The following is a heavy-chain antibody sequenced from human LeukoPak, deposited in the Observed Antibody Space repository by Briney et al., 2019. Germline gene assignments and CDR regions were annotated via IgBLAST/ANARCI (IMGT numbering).Heavy chain of an antibody. V-gene: IGHV5-51*01. D-gene: IGHD2/OR15-2a*01. Sequence: GESLKISCKGSGYTFTNYWIGWVRQMPGKGLEFMGIIYPGDSDTRYSPSFQGQVTISVDKSINSAYLQWSSLKASDSAMYYCARAGYSNRWDGVDYWGQGTLVTVSS. CDR2: IYPGDSDT. CDR1: GYTFTNYW. J-gene: IGHJ4*02. CDR3: ARAGYSNRWDGVDY.